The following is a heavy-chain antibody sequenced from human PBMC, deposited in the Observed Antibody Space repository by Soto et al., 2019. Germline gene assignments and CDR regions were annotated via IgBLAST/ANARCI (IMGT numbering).Heavy chain of an antibody. CDR2: ISNSGSTI. V-gene: IGHV3-11*01. J-gene: IGHJ3*02. CDR3: ARAVGSYDAFDI. D-gene: IGHD1-26*01. Sequence: QVQLVKSGGGLVKPGGSLRLSCAASGFTFSDYYMTWIRQAPGKGLEWVSYISNSGSTIYYADSVKGRFTISRDNAKNSLYMQMNSLRAEDTAVYYCARAVGSYDAFDIWGQGTMVTVSS. CDR1: GFTFSDYY.